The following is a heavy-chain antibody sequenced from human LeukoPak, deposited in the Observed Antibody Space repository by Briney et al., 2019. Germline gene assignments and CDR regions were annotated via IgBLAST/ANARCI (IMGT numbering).Heavy chain of an antibody. CDR3: AREGIQLWLSAFDY. V-gene: IGHV4-39*02. CDR2: IYYSGST. D-gene: IGHD5-18*01. Sequence: SETLSLTCTVSGGSISSSSYYCGWIRQPPGKGLEWIGCIYYSGSTYYNPSLKSRVTISVDTSKNQSSLKLSSVTAADTAVYYCAREGIQLWLSAFDYWGQGTLVTVSS. CDR1: GGSISSSSYY. J-gene: IGHJ4*02.